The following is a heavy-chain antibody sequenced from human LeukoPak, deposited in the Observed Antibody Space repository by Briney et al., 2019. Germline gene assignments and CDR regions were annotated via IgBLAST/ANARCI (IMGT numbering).Heavy chain of an antibody. V-gene: IGHV4-59*01. CDR2: IYYSGST. Sequence: TSETLSLTCTVSGGSISSYYWSWIRQPPGKGLEWIGYIYYSGSTNYDPSLKSRVTISVDTSKNQFSLKLSSVTAADTAVYYCARRERGLQLPFDYWGQGTLVTVSS. D-gene: IGHD5-24*01. CDR3: ARRERGLQLPFDY. J-gene: IGHJ4*02. CDR1: GGSISSYY.